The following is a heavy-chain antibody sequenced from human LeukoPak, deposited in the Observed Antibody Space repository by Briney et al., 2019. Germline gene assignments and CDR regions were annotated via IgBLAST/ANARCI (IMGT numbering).Heavy chain of an antibody. CDR2: ISSSSSYI. J-gene: IGHJ4*02. D-gene: IGHD3-22*01. Sequence: GGSLRLSCAASGFTFSSYSMNWVRQAPGKGLEWVSSISSSSSYIYYADSVKGRFTISRDNAKNSLYLQMNSLRAEDTAVYYCARAEYYYYDSSGYRFDYWGQGTLVTVSS. CDR1: GFTFSSYS. V-gene: IGHV3-21*01. CDR3: ARAEYYYYDSSGYRFDY.